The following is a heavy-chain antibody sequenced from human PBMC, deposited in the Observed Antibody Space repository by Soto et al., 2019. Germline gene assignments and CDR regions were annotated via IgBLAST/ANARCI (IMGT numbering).Heavy chain of an antibody. V-gene: IGHV1-69*13. D-gene: IGHD5-18*01. Sequence: SVKVSCKASGGTFSSYAISWVRQAPGQGLEWMGGIIPIFGTANYAQKFQGRVTITADESTSTAYMELSSLRSEDTAVYYCARDRGVQLWSHFDYWGQGTLVTVSS. J-gene: IGHJ4*02. CDR2: IIPIFGTA. CDR1: GGTFSSYA. CDR3: ARDRGVQLWSHFDY.